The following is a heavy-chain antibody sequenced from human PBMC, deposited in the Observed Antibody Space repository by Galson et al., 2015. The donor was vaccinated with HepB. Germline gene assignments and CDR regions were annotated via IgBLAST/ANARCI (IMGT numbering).Heavy chain of an antibody. V-gene: IGHV3-23*01. J-gene: IGHJ4*02. CDR1: GFTFRNSA. CDR3: ANSGYDGSGYGFNDY. Sequence: SLRLSCAASGFTFRNSAMTWVRQVPGKGLEWVSGVSTSGDRTYYPDSARGRFSMSKDNYKNKVYLQMNDLRPEDTAIYYCANSGYDGSGYGFNDYWGQGTLVTVPS. D-gene: IGHD3-22*01. CDR2: VSTSGDRT.